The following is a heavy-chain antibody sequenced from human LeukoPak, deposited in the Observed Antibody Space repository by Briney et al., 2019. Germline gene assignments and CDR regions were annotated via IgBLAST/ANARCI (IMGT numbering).Heavy chain of an antibody. V-gene: IGHV3-33*01. CDR3: ARGLWFGEEGAFDI. D-gene: IGHD3-10*01. CDR2: IWYDGSNK. J-gene: IGHJ3*02. CDR1: GFTFSSYG. Sequence: GGSLRLSCAASGFTFSSYGMHWVRQAPGKGLEWVAVIWYDGSNKYYADSVKGRFTISRDNSKNTLYLQMNSLRAEDTAVYYCARGLWFGEEGAFDIWGQGTMVTVSS.